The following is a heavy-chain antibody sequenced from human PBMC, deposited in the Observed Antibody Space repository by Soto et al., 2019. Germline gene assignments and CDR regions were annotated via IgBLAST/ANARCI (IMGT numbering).Heavy chain of an antibody. CDR1: GFTFSSYA. J-gene: IGHJ3*02. D-gene: IGHD3-22*01. V-gene: IGHV3-30-3*01. Sequence: PGGSLRLSCAASGFTFSSYAMHWVRQAPGKGLEWVAVISYDGSNKYYADSVKGRFTISRDNSKNTLYLQMNSLRAEDTAVYYCAIEGGYVSSGYFYALGAFDIWGQGTMVTVSS. CDR2: ISYDGSNK. CDR3: AIEGGYVSSGYFYALGAFDI.